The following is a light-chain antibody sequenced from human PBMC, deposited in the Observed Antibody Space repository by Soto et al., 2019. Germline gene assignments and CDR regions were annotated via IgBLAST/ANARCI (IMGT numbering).Light chain of an antibody. V-gene: IGKV1-39*01. Sequence: DIQMTQSPSSLSASVGDRVTITCRASQSISNYLNWYQQKPGKAPKLLIYAASSLQSGVPSRFSGGGSWTDFTIPISSLQPEDFVTYYYQHSYSTRPFTFGQGTRLEIQ. CDR2: AAS. J-gene: IGKJ5*01. CDR3: QHSYSTRPFT. CDR1: QSISNY.